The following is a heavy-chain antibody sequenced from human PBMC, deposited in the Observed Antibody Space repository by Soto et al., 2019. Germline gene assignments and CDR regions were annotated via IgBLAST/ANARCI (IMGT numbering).Heavy chain of an antibody. D-gene: IGHD4-17*01. V-gene: IGHV3-7*03. Sequence: EVQLVESGGGLVQPGGSLRLSCAASGLTFSRYWMTWVRQAPGKGLEWVANIKPDGNKENYVDSVMGRFTISRDNAKNSLFLQMNTLRAEDTAVYYCAREDYGGKPRAFDMWGQGTMVTVSS. CDR1: GLTFSRYW. CDR3: AREDYGGKPRAFDM. J-gene: IGHJ3*02. CDR2: IKPDGNKE.